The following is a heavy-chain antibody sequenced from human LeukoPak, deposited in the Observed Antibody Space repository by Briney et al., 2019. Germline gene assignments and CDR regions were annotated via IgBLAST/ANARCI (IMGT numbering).Heavy chain of an antibody. CDR2: IYYSGST. CDR3: ARLVVVEDYDAFDI. CDR1: GGSISSYY. D-gene: IGHD2-15*01. J-gene: IGHJ3*02. Sequence: SETLSLTCTVSGGSISSYYWSWIRQPPGKGLEWIGYIYYSGSTNYNPSLKSRVTISVDTSKSQFSLKLSSVTAADTAVYYCARLVVVEDYDAFDIWGQGTMVTVSS. V-gene: IGHV4-59*01.